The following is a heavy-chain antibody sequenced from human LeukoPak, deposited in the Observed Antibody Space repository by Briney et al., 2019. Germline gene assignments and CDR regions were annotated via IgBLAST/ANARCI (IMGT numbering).Heavy chain of an antibody. CDR1: GFTFSSYS. Sequence: GGSLRLSCAASGFTFSSYSMNWVRQAPGKGLEWVSSISSSSSYIYYADSVKGRFTISRDNSKNTLLLQMNSLRAEDTAVYYCAKDVEKYSGSYLGVFDIWGQETMVTVSS. J-gene: IGHJ3*02. V-gene: IGHV3-21*04. CDR2: ISSSSSYI. D-gene: IGHD1-26*01. CDR3: AKDVEKYSGSYLGVFDI.